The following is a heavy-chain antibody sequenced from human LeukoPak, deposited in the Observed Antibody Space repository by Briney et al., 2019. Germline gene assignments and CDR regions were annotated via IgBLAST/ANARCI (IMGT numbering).Heavy chain of an antibody. J-gene: IGHJ4*02. CDR2: ISGSGGST. D-gene: IGHD1-1*01. CDR1: GFTFSSYA. Sequence: GGSLRLSCAASGFTFSSYAMSWVRRAPGKGLEWVSAISGSGGSTYYADSVKGRFTISRDNSKNTLYLQMNRLRAEDTAVHYCAKKEFGNDDFALDYWGQGTLVTVSS. V-gene: IGHV3-23*01. CDR3: AKKEFGNDDFALDY.